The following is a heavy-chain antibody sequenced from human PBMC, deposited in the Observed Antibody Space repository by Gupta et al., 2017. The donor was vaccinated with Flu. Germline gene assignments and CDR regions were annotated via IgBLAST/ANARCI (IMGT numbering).Heavy chain of an antibody. CDR1: GFIFSGQD. D-gene: IGHD1-26*01. CDR3: ARGHWDK. CDR2: ISRRGDI. J-gene: IGHJ4*02. V-gene: IGHV3-48*03. Sequence: EVQLVESGGGLVQPGGSLRLSCVASGFIFSGQDMSWVRQAPGRGLEWISFISRRGDIYYGDTVRGRFTISRDNTKNSVYLKMSGLRDEDTALYYCARGHWDKWGQGTQVTVSS.